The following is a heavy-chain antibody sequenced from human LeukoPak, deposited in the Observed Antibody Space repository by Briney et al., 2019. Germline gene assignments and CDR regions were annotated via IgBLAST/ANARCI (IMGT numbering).Heavy chain of an antibody. J-gene: IGHJ4*02. CDR3: ARGGSRLTTAGDLDY. CDR1: GGSVSSGSYY. CDR2: IYYSGST. Sequence: SETLSLTCTVSGGSVSSGSYYWSWIRQPPGKGLEWIGYIYYSGSTNYNPSLKSRVTISVDTSRNQFSLKLSSVTAADTAVYYCARGGSRLTTAGDLDYWGQGTLVTVSP. V-gene: IGHV4-61*01. D-gene: IGHD3-16*01.